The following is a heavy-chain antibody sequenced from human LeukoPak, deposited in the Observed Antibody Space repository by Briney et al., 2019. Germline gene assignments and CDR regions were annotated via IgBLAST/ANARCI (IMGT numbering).Heavy chain of an antibody. V-gene: IGHV3-64D*06. CDR2: ISTSGGTT. CDR1: GITFSSYA. D-gene: IGHD3-10*01. Sequence: PGGSLRLSCSASGITFSSYAMHWVRQAPGEGLEYVSAISTSGGTTYYAHSVKGRFTISRDKSKKTLYLQMSSLRPEDTAVYYCVKGGVTIIRGVIFDYWGQGTLVTVSS. CDR3: VKGGVTIIRGVIFDY. J-gene: IGHJ4*02.